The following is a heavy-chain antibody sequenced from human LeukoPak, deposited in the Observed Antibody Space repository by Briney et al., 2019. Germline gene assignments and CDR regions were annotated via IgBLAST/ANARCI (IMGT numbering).Heavy chain of an antibody. D-gene: IGHD3-22*01. CDR2: IIPIFGTA. Sequence: GASVKVSCKASGGTFSSYAISWVRQAPGQGLEWMGGIIPIFGTANYAQKFQGRVTITTDEPTSTAYMELSSLRSEDTAVYYCARDCLEDSSGFDYWGQGTLVTVSS. J-gene: IGHJ4*02. V-gene: IGHV1-69*05. CDR3: ARDCLEDSSGFDY. CDR1: GGTFSSYA.